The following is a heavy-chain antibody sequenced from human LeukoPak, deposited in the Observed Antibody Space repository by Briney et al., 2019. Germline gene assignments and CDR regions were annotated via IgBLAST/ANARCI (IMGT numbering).Heavy chain of an antibody. CDR1: SSSSYY. CDR3: AKESSSAWSNFDC. CDR2: LSGSGANI. Sequence: SSSSYYWGWIRQAPGKGLEWDSGLSGSGANIYYADSVMGRSTISRDNSKNTLHLQLNSLRTEDTAVYYCAKESSSAWSNFDCWGQGTLVTVSS. V-gene: IGHV3-23*01. J-gene: IGHJ4*02. D-gene: IGHD6-19*01.